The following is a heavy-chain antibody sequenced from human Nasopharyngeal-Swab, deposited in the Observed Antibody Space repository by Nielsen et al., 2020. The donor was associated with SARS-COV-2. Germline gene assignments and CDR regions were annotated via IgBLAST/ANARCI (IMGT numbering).Heavy chain of an antibody. Sequence: WIRQPPGKGLEWVSYISSSDSTTYYADSAKGRFTISRDNAKNSLYLQMNSLRAEDTAIYYCARDGLDYDFWSAYFMDVWGQGTTVTVSS. V-gene: IGHV3-11*04. D-gene: IGHD3-3*01. CDR3: ARDGLDYDFWSAYFMDV. CDR2: ISSSDSTT. J-gene: IGHJ6*02.